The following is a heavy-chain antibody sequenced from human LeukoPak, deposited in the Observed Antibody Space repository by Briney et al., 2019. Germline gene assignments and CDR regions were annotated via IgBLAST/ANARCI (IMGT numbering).Heavy chain of an antibody. V-gene: IGHV3-15*01. Sequence: GGSLRLSCAASGFTFSNVWMSWVRQVPGKGLEWVGRIRRKTDGETTDHAAPVKGRFTISRDDSKNTLYLQMNSLKTEDTAVYYCVTDLVIKGYFDYWGQGTLVTVSS. CDR2: IRRKTDGETT. CDR1: GFTFSNVW. CDR3: VTDLVIKGYFDY. J-gene: IGHJ4*02. D-gene: IGHD2-21*01.